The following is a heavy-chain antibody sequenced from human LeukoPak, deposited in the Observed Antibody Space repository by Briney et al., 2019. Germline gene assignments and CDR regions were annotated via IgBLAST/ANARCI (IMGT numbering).Heavy chain of an antibody. Sequence: ASVNVSCKASGYTFTDYYMHWVRQAPGQGLEWMGWINPNSGGTNYAQKFQGRVTMTGDTSISTAYMELSRLRSDDTAVYYCARSYGLGGNYFDYWGQGTLVTVSS. D-gene: IGHD3-16*01. CDR3: ARSYGLGGNYFDY. V-gene: IGHV1-2*02. J-gene: IGHJ4*02. CDR2: INPNSGGT. CDR1: GYTFTDYY.